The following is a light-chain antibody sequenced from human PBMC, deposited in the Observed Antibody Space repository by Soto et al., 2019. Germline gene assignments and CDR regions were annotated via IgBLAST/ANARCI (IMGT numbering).Light chain of an antibody. Sequence: QSVLTQPASVSGSPGQSITISCTGTSSDVGSYNLVSWYQQYPGKAPKLMIYEVSKRPSGVSNRFSGSKSGNTASLTISGLQAGDEADYYCCSYAGSSTFEVFGGGTKVTVL. CDR1: SSDVGSYNL. J-gene: IGLJ3*02. V-gene: IGLV2-23*02. CDR3: CSYAGSSTFEV. CDR2: EVS.